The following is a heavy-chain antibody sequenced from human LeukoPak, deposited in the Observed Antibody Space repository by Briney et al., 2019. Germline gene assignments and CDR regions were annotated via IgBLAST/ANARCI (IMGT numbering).Heavy chain of an antibody. CDR3: ARGWLAETTVVTPYNY. V-gene: IGHV1-69*01. CDR1: GGTFSIYA. D-gene: IGHD4-23*01. CDR2: IIPIFGTA. Sequence: GASVNVSCKASGGTFSIYAISWVRQATGQGLEWMGGIIPIFGTANYAQKFQGRVTITAVESMSTAYMQLSSLRSEDTAVYYCARGWLAETTVVTPYNYWGQGTLVTVSS. J-gene: IGHJ4*02.